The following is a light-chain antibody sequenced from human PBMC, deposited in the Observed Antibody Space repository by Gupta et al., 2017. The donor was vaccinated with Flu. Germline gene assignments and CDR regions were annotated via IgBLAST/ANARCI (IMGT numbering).Light chain of an antibody. CDR2: EGS. V-gene: IGLV2-23*01. CDR3: GSYEGSMDELV. Sequence: QSDLTQPASASGSPGQSITITCTGTSSYVGSYNLVSWYQQHPGKAPKLMIYEGSKRPSGVSNRFSGSKSGNTGTLTITGLQAEDEADYDCGSYEGSMDELVFGGGTNLTVL. CDR1: SSYVGSYNL. J-gene: IGLJ2*01.